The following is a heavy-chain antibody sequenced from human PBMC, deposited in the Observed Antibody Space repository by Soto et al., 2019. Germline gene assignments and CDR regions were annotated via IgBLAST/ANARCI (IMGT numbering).Heavy chain of an antibody. V-gene: IGHV4-39*01. Sequence: SETLSLTCTVSGGSISSSSYYWGWIRQPPGKGLEWIGSIYYSGSTYYNPSLKSRVTISVDTSKNQFSLKLSSVTAADTAVYYCARPQGDFWSGYYQPQGGFDPWGQGTLVTVSS. CDR2: IYYSGST. CDR3: ARPQGDFWSGYYQPQGGFDP. CDR1: GGSISSSSYY. J-gene: IGHJ5*02. D-gene: IGHD3-3*01.